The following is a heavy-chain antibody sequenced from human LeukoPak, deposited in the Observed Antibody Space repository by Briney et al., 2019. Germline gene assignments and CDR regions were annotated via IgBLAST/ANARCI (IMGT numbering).Heavy chain of an antibody. CDR2: ISSSGSTM. D-gene: IGHD5-18*01. Sequence: QPGGSLRLSCAASGFTFSSYEIHWVRQAPGKGLEWVSYISSSGSTMYYADSVKGRFTISRDNSKNTLYLQMNSLRAEDTAVYYCAKSHGYSYGFDYWGQGTLVTVSS. CDR1: GFTFSSYE. CDR3: AKSHGYSYGFDY. V-gene: IGHV3-48*03. J-gene: IGHJ4*02.